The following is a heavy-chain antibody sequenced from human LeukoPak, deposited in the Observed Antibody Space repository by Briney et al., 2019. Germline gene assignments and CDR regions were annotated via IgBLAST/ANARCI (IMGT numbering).Heavy chain of an antibody. V-gene: IGHV3-30*14. CDR3: ASLPGGGNYYYDMDV. CDR2: ISRDGSNK. Sequence: GGSLRLSCAASGFTFSSYAMHWVRQAPGGGLEWVAVISRDGSNKYYADSFKGRFTISRDNSKNTLYLQMNSPRAEDTAVYYCASLPGGGNYYYDMDVWGQGTTVTVSS. CDR1: GFTFSSYA. D-gene: IGHD2-2*01. J-gene: IGHJ6*02.